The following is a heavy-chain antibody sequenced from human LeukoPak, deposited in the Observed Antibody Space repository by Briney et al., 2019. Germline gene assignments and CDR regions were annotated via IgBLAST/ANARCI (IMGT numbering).Heavy chain of an antibody. V-gene: IGHV3-21*01. CDR2: ISSSSSYI. J-gene: IGHJ6*03. Sequence: GGSLRLSCAASGFTFSSYSMNWVRQAPGKGLEWVSSISSSSSYIYYADSVKGRFTIPRDNAKNSLYLQMNSLRAEDTAVYYCARAHEYYDILTGDFYYYMDVWGKGTTVTVSS. D-gene: IGHD3-9*01. CDR3: ARAHEYYDILTGDFYYYMDV. CDR1: GFTFSSYS.